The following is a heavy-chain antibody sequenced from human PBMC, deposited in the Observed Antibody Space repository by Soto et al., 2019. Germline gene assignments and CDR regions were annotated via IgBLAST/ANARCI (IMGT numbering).Heavy chain of an antibody. D-gene: IGHD6-6*01. CDR2: IIPLFGTA. Sequence: SVKVSCKASGGTFSSYAISWVRQAPGQWLEWMGGIIPLFGTANYAQKFQGRVTITADEFTSTAYMELSSMRSEETAVYYCARDMSITTRPDYYYGMDVWGQGTTVTVSS. V-gene: IGHV1-69*13. CDR3: ARDMSITTRPDYYYGMDV. CDR1: GGTFSSYA. J-gene: IGHJ6*02.